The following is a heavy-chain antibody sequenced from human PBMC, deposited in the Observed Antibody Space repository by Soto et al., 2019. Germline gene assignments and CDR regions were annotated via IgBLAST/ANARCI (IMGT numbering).Heavy chain of an antibody. Sequence: GGSLRLSCAASGFTFSSYAMHWVRQAPGKGLEWVAVISYDGSNKYYADSVKGRFTISRDNSKNTLYLQMNSLRAEDTAVYYCASPYYYDSSGYYQYYYYYGMEVWGQETTVNVSS. D-gene: IGHD3-22*01. CDR1: GFTFSSYA. CDR3: ASPYYYDSSGYYQYYYYYGMEV. CDR2: ISYDGSNK. J-gene: IGHJ6*02. V-gene: IGHV3-30-3*01.